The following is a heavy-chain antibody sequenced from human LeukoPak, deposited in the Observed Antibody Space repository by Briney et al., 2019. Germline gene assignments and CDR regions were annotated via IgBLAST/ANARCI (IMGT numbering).Heavy chain of an antibody. V-gene: IGHV3-48*04. CDR3: ARDLGRDRYFDS. D-gene: IGHD5-24*01. J-gene: IGHJ4*02. Sequence: GGSLRLSCAASGFTFSPYPMNWVRQAPGKGLVWVSYISGGSDTIHYADSVKGRFTISRDNAKNSLYLQMNSLRAEDTAVYYCARDLGRDRYFDSWGQGTLVTVSS. CDR2: ISGGSDTI. CDR1: GFTFSPYP.